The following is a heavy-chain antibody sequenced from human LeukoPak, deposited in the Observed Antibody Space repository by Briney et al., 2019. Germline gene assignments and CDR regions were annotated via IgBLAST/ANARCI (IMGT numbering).Heavy chain of an antibody. Sequence: SGPTLVNPTQTLTLTCTFSGFSLSTSGVGVGWIRQPPGKALEWLALIYWNDDKRYSPSLKSRLTITKDTSKNQVVLTMTNMDPVDTATYYCPHRTYYYDSSGLRAHAFDIWGQGTMVTVSS. CDR1: GFSLSTSGVG. CDR3: PHRTYYYDSSGLRAHAFDI. D-gene: IGHD3-22*01. V-gene: IGHV2-5*01. CDR2: IYWNDDK. J-gene: IGHJ3*02.